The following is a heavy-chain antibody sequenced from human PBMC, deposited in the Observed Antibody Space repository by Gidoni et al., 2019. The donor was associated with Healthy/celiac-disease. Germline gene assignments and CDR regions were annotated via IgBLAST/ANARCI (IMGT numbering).Heavy chain of an antibody. CDR2: IYYSGST. Sequence: QLQLQESGPGLVKPSETLSLTCTVSGGSISSSSYYWGWIRQPPGKGLEWIGSIYYSGSTYYNPSLKSRVTISVDTSKNQFSLKLSSVTAADTAVYYCARGARITMVRGHFDYWGQGTLVTVSS. CDR1: GGSISSSSYY. CDR3: ARGARITMVRGHFDY. J-gene: IGHJ4*02. D-gene: IGHD3-10*01. V-gene: IGHV4-39*01.